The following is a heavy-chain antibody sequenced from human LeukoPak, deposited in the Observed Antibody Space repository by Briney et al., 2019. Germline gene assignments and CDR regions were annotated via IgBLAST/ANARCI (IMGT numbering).Heavy chain of an antibody. J-gene: IGHJ4*02. V-gene: IGHV3-7*03. CDR2: IKQDGSEK. D-gene: IGHD3-22*01. CDR1: GFTFNNYW. CDR3: ARGNPDYYDSSGYLSPGDY. Sequence: QSGGSLRLSCAVSGFTFNNYWMNWVRQAPGKGLEWVANIKQDGSEKYYVDSVKGRFTISRDNAKNSLYLQMNSLRAEDTAVYYCARGNPDYYDSSGYLSPGDYWGQGTLVTVSS.